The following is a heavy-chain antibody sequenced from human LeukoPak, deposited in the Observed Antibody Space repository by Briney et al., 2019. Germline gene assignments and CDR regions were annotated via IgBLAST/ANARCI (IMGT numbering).Heavy chain of an antibody. J-gene: IGHJ6*03. V-gene: IGHV1-46*01. CDR2: INPSGGST. CDR3: ARGRKNPNWNGYYYMDV. Sequence: ASVKVSCKASGYTFTSYYMHWVRQAPGQGLEWMGIINPSGGSTSYAQKFQGRVTMTRDTSTSTVYMELSSLRSEDTAVYYCARGRKNPNWNGYYYMDVWGKGTTVTVSS. D-gene: IGHD1-20*01. CDR1: GYTFTSYY.